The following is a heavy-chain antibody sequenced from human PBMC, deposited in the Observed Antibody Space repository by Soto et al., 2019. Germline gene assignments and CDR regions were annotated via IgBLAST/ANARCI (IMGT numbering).Heavy chain of an antibody. J-gene: IGHJ4*02. CDR3: ARGHSSSSWYYFDY. Sequence: VGSLRLSCAASGFTFSSYGMHWVRQAPGKGLEWVAVIWYDGSNKYYADSVKGRFTISRDNSKNTLYLQMNSLRAEDTAVYYCARGHSSSSWYYFDYWGQGTLVTVSS. CDR1: GFTFSSYG. CDR2: IWYDGSNK. V-gene: IGHV3-33*01. D-gene: IGHD6-13*01.